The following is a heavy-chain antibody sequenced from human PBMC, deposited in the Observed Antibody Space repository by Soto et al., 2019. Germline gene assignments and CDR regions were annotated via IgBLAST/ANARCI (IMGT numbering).Heavy chain of an antibody. CDR2: ISASGDNA. V-gene: IGHV3-23*01. J-gene: IGHJ4*02. CDR3: AKFFVAGTRGYFDS. Sequence: GGSLRLSCTASGFIFGSSAMSWVRQAPGKGLEWVSAISASGDNAYYADSVKGRFTISRDRSKSLYLQMKSLRAEDTAIYYCAKFFVAGTRGYFDSWGQGTLVTVSS. CDR1: GFIFGSSA. D-gene: IGHD6-19*01.